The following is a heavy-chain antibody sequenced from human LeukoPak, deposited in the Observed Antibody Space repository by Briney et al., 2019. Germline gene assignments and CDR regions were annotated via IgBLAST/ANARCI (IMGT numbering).Heavy chain of an antibody. D-gene: IGHD6-13*01. CDR3: ALYSSSWYYFDY. V-gene: IGHV4-59*12. J-gene: IGHJ4*02. Sequence: PSETLSLTCTVSGGSISSYYWSWIRQPPGKGLEWIGYIYYSGSTNYNPSLKSRVTISVDRSKNQFSLKLSSVTAADTAVYYCALYSSSWYYFDYWGQGTLVTVSS. CDR1: GGSISSYY. CDR2: IYYSGST.